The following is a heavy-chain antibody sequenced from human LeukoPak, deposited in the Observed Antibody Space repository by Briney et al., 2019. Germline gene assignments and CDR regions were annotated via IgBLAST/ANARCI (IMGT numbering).Heavy chain of an antibody. D-gene: IGHD6-19*01. CDR1: GFTFSSYA. V-gene: IGHV3-23*01. Sequence: GGSLRLSCAASGFTFSSYAMSWVRQAPGKGLEWVSAISGSGGSTYYADSVKGRFTISRDNSKNTLYLQMNSLRAEDTAVYYCGKYSSGWRLYYFDYWGQGTLVTVSS. CDR3: GKYSSGWRLYYFDY. CDR2: ISGSGGST. J-gene: IGHJ4*02.